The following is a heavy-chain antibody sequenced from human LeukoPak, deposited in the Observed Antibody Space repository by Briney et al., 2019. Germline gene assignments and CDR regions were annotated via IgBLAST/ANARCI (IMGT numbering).Heavy chain of an antibody. V-gene: IGHV1-69-2*01. CDR3: ATETLRFLEWLFDY. CDR2: VDPEDGET. D-gene: IGHD3-3*01. Sequence: GASVKVSCKASGYTFTDYYMHWVQQAPGKGLEWMGRVDPEDGETIYAEKFQGRVTITADTSTDTAYMELSGLRSEDTAVYYCATETLRFLEWLFDYWGQGTLVTVSS. J-gene: IGHJ4*02. CDR1: GYTFTDYY.